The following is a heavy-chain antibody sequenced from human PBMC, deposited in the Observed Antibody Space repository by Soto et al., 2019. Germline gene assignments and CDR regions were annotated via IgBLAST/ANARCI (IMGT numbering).Heavy chain of an antibody. V-gene: IGHV3-74*01. CDR2: INSDGSST. D-gene: IGHD3-3*01. CDR1: GFTFSRYW. J-gene: IGHJ3*02. CDR3: AREEIFGVVIDAFDI. Sequence: EVQLVESGGGLVQPGGSLGLSCAASGFTFSRYWIHWVRQAPGKGLVWVSRINSDGSSTTYADSVKGRFTISRDNAKNTLYLQMNSLRAEDTAVYYCAREEIFGVVIDAFDIWGQGTMVTVSS.